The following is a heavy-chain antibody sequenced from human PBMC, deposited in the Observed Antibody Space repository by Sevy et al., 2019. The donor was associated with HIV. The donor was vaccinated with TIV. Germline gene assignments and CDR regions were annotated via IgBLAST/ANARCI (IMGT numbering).Heavy chain of an antibody. Sequence: SETLSLTCTVSRGSISSYYWSWIRQPPGKGLEWIGYIYYSGSTNYNPSLKSRVTISVDTSKNQFSLKLSSVTAADTAVYYCARGGKQLDFDYWGQGTLVTVSS. CDR2: IYYSGST. J-gene: IGHJ4*02. V-gene: IGHV4-59*01. CDR1: RGSISSYY. CDR3: ARGGKQLDFDY. D-gene: IGHD6-6*01.